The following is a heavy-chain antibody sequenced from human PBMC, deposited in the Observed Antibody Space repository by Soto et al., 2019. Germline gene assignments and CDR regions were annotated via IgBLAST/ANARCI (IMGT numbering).Heavy chain of an antibody. D-gene: IGHD4-17*01. Sequence: KPSETLSLTCTVSGGSVNSGSYYWSWIRQPPGKGLEWIGYIYYSGSTNYNPSLKSRVTISVDTSKNQFSLKLSSVTAANTAVYYCARETVTNWFDPWGQGTLVTVSS. CDR3: ARETVTNWFDP. V-gene: IGHV4-61*01. J-gene: IGHJ5*02. CDR1: GGSVNSGSYY. CDR2: IYYSGST.